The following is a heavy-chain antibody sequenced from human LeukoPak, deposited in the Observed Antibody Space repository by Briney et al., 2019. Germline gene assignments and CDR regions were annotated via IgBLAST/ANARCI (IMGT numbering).Heavy chain of an antibody. J-gene: IGHJ4*02. D-gene: IGHD6-13*01. CDR1: GGSFSSSSYY. CDR2: IYYSGST. Sequence: SETLSLNCTVSGGSFSSSSYYWGWLRQPPGKGLEWIGSIYYSGSTYYNPSLKSRVTISVDTSKDQLSLKLSSVTAADTAVYYCARHPAPGIAAAGRYAFDYWGQGTLVTVSS. CDR3: ARHPAPGIAAAGRYAFDY. V-gene: IGHV4-39*01.